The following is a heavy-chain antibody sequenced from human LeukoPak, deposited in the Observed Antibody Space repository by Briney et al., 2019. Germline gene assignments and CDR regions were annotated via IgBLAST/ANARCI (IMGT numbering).Heavy chain of an antibody. D-gene: IGHD3-10*01. CDR1: GGSFSGYY. J-gene: IGHJ5*02. CDR2: ITHSGST. V-gene: IGHV4-34*01. CDR3: ARGVLYYYGSGSIWFDP. Sequence: SETLSLTCAVYGGSFSGYYWSWIRQPPGKGLEWIGEITHSGSTNYNPSLKSRVTISVDTSKNQFSLKLSSVTAADTAVYYCARGVLYYYGSGSIWFDPWGQGTLVTVSS.